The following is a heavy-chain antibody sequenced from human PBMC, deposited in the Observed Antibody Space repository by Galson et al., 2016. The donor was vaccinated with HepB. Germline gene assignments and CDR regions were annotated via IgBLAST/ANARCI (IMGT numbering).Heavy chain of an antibody. Sequence: SPRLSCAASGFTFSSYAMSWVRQAPGKGLEWVSVISGSGGTTYYADSVKGRFTISRDNSKNTLYLDMNTLRADDTAVYYCAGDSVIHGSRDRDWFELWGQGTLVTVSS. CDR3: AGDSVIHGSRDRDWFEL. J-gene: IGHJ5*01. V-gene: IGHV3-23*01. CDR1: GFTFSSYA. CDR2: ISGSGGTT. D-gene: IGHD2-21*01.